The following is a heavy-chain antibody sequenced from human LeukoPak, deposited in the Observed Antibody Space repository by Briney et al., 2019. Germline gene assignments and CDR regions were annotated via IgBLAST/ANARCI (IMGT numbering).Heavy chain of an antibody. CDR3: ARDPLFYYDYVWGSYRTCYFDY. V-gene: IGHV3-48*03. J-gene: IGHJ4*02. CDR1: GFTFSSYE. Sequence: GGSLRLSCAASGFTFSSYEMNWVRQAPGKGLEWVSYISSSGSTIYYADSVKGRFTISRDNAKNSLYLQMNSLRAEDTAVYYCARDPLFYYDYVWGSYRTCYFDYWGQGTLVTVSS. D-gene: IGHD3-16*02. CDR2: ISSSGSTI.